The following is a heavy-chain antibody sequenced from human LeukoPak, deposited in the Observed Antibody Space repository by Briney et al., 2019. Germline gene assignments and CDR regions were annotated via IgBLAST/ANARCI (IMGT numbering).Heavy chain of an antibody. D-gene: IGHD1-26*01. CDR3: ARENSGSYYQFDC. CDR1: GFTFSSYE. Sequence: GGSLRLSCAASGFTFSSYEMNWVRQAPGKGLEWVSYISSSGSTIYYADSVKGRFTISRDNAKNSLYLQMNSLRPEDTAVYYCARENSGSYYQFDCWSQGTLVTVSS. J-gene: IGHJ4*02. CDR2: ISSSGSTI. V-gene: IGHV3-48*03.